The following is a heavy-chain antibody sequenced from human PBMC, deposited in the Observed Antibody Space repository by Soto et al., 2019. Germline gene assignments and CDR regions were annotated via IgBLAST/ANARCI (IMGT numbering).Heavy chain of an antibody. Sequence: QVQLQESGPGLVKPSQTLSLTCTVSGGSISSGGYYWRWIRQHPGKGLEWIGYIYYSGSTYYNPSLKSRVTISVDTSKNQFSLKLSSVTAADTAVYYCATTSYGGYYYGMDVWGQGTTVTVSS. D-gene: IGHD4-17*01. J-gene: IGHJ6*02. V-gene: IGHV4-31*03. CDR1: GGSISSGGYY. CDR2: IYYSGST. CDR3: ATTSYGGYYYGMDV.